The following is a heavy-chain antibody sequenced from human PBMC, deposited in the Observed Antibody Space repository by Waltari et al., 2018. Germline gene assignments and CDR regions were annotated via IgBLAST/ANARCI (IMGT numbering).Heavy chain of an antibody. CDR1: GFTFSSYA. J-gene: IGHJ6*02. CDR3: AKAIVGGYYYGMDV. Sequence: EVQLLESGGGLVQPGGSLRLSCAASGFTFSSYAMRWVRQAPGKGLEWVSAISGSGGSTYYADSVKGRFTISRDNSKNTLYLQMNSLRAEDTAVYYCAKAIVGGYYYGMDVWGQGTTVTVSS. CDR2: ISGSGGST. V-gene: IGHV3-23*01. D-gene: IGHD3-16*01.